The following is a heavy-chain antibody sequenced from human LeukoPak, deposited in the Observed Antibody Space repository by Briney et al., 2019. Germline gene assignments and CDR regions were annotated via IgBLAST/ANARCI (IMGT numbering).Heavy chain of an antibody. J-gene: IGHJ4*02. V-gene: IGHV4-59*01. CDR1: GGSISSYY. D-gene: IGHD3-3*01. CDR2: IYYSGST. CDR3: ARDRRAYDFWSGYYQD. Sequence: SETLSLTCTVSGGSISSYYWSWIRQPPGKGLEWIGYIYYSGSTNHNPSLKSRVTISVDTSKNQFSLKLSSVTAADTAVYYCARDRRAYDFWSGYYQDWGQGTLVTVSS.